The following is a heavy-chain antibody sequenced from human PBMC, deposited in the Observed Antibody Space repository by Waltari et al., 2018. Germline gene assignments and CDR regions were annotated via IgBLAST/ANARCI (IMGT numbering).Heavy chain of an antibody. CDR2: IKQDGSEK. V-gene: IGHV3-7*01. D-gene: IGHD3-10*01. CDR3: ARGGSGSGYSEGWYYYYMDV. J-gene: IGHJ6*03. Sequence: EVQLVESGGGLVQPGGSLRLSCAASGFTFSSDWMSWVRQAPGKGLAWVANIKQDGSEKYYVDSVKGRFTISRDNAKNSLYLQMNSLRAEDTAVYYCARGGSGSGYSEGWYYYYMDVWGKGTTVTVSS. CDR1: GFTFSSDW.